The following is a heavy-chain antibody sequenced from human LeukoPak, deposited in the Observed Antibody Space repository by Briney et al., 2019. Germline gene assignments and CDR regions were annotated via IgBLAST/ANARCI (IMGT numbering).Heavy chain of an antibody. J-gene: IGHJ4*02. CDR2: IRYDGSNK. Sequence: GGSLRLSCAASGFTFSSYGMHWVRQAPGKGLEWVAFIRYDGSNKYYADSVKGRFTISRDNSKNTLYLQMNSLRAEDTAVYYCAKSAGSSWSSPFDYWGQGTLVTVSS. CDR3: AKSAGSSWSSPFDY. CDR1: GFTFSSYG. V-gene: IGHV3-30*02. D-gene: IGHD6-13*01.